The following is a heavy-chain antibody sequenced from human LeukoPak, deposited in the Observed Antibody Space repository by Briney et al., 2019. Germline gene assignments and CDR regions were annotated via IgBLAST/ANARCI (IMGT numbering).Heavy chain of an antibody. D-gene: IGHD3-3*01. CDR2: IYHSGSI. CDR1: GGSISSGGYS. CDR3: ARCDGDPECDY. J-gene: IGHJ4*02. V-gene: IGHV4-30-2*01. Sequence: SETLSLTCAVSGGSISSGGYSWSWIRQPPGKGLEWIGYIYHSGSIYYNPSLKSRVTISVDRSKNQFSLKLSSVTAADTAVYYCARCDGDPECDYWGQGTLVTVSS.